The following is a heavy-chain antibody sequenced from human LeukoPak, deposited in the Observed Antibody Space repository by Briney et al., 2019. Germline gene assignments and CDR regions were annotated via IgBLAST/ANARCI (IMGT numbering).Heavy chain of an antibody. D-gene: IGHD3-10*01. CDR2: ISSSSSYI. CDR1: GFTFSSYS. CDR3: ARALISLVRGATDWFDP. V-gene: IGHV3-21*01. J-gene: IGHJ5*02. Sequence: GGSLRPSCAASGFTFSSYSMNWVRQAPGKGLEWVSSISSSSSYIYYADSVKGRFTISRDNAKNSLYLQMDSLRAEDTAVYYCARALISLVRGATDWFDPWGHGTLVTVSS.